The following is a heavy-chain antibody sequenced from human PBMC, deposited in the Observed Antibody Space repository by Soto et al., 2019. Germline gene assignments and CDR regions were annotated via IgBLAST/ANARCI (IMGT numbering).Heavy chain of an antibody. CDR2: ISSNGGST. J-gene: IGHJ4*02. CDR3: VMCNPGWVIKNPKGISYGSGSYADY. V-gene: IGHV3-64D*08. D-gene: IGHD3-10*01. CDR1: GFSFSSYA. Sequence: GGSLRLSCSASGFSFSSYAMHWVRQAPGKGLEYVSAISSNGGSTYYADSAKGRFTISRDNSKNTLYLQMSSLRAEDTAVYYCVMCNPGWVIKNPKGISYGSGSYADYWGQGTQVTVSS.